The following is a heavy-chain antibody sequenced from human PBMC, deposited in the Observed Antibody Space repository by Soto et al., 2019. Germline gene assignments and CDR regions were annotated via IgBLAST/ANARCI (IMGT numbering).Heavy chain of an antibody. CDR1: GVSISHTSYY. Sequence: SETLSLTCNVSGVSISHTSYYWGWIRQPPGKGLEWIGTIYFNGKTFYNPPLKSRLTISVDTSKNQISLRLTSVTAADTAVYYCARQGSYWGQGTLVTVSS. V-gene: IGHV4-39*01. CDR2: IYFNGKT. J-gene: IGHJ4*02. CDR3: ARQGSY.